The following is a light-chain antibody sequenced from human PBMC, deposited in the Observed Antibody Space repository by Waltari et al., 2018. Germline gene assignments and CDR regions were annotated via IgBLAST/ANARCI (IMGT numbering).Light chain of an antibody. CDR1: QSVKNN. CDR2: NAS. V-gene: IGKV1-5*03. Sequence: DIQMTQSPSTLSASVGDRVTITCRASQSVKNNLAWYQQKPGKAPKVLIHNASRLESGVPSRFSGSGYGTEFTLTISSLQPDDFATYYCQEYDSLPVTFGGGTKVEIK. CDR3: QEYDSLPVT. J-gene: IGKJ4*01.